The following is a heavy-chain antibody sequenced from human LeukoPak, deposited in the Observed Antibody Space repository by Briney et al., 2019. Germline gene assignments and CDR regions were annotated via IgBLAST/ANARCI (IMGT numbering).Heavy chain of an antibody. V-gene: IGHV3-23*01. CDR1: GFTFSNFA. CDR3: AKGGSGYSGYYMYDY. CDR2: ISGSGGST. Sequence: GGSLRLSCTASGFTFSNFAMNWVRQAPGKGLEWVSAISGSGGSTNHVDSVKGRFTISRDNSKNTLYLQMNSLRADDTAVYYCAKGGSGYSGYYMYDYWGQGSLVTVSS. D-gene: IGHD5-12*01. J-gene: IGHJ4*02.